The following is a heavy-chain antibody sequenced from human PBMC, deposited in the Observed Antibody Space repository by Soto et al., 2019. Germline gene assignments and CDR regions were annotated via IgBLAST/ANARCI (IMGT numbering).Heavy chain of an antibody. CDR2: LSASDGGT. D-gene: IGHD2-2*01. CDR3: SKSRTATTSCYGT. J-gene: IGHJ5*02. Sequence: LRLSCAASGFTFNNYAITWVSRAPGKGLEWVSSLSASDGGTIYADTVKGRFNISRDSSENTLYLQMNSLRVEYTAMYYYSKSRTATTSCYGTWGQGALVTVSS. V-gene: IGHV3-23*01. CDR1: GFTFNNYA.